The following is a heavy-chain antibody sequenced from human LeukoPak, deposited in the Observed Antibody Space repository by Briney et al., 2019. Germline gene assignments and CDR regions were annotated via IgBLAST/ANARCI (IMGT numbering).Heavy chain of an antibody. D-gene: IGHD2-2*01. Sequence: GGSLRLSCAASGFTFSSYSMNWVRQAPGKGLEWVSSISSSSSYIYYADSVKGRFTISRDNAKNSLYLQMNSLRAEDTAVYYCARVLRTVVPAAMVGYYMDVWGKGTTVTVSS. CDR2: ISSSSSYI. V-gene: IGHV3-21*01. CDR3: ARVLRTVVPAAMVGYYMDV. J-gene: IGHJ6*03. CDR1: GFTFSSYS.